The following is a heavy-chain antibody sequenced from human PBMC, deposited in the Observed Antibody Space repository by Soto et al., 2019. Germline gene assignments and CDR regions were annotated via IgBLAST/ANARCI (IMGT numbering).Heavy chain of an antibody. CDR2: ISGSGGST. J-gene: IGHJ6*02. V-gene: IGHV3-23*01. D-gene: IGHD2-2*01. Sequence: EVQLLESGGGLVQPGGSLRLSCAASGFTFSSYAMSWVRQAPGKGLEWVSAISGSGGSTYYADSVKGRFTISRDNSKNTLYLQMNSLRAEDTAVYYCAKTPGYCSSTSCYWGDYYYGMDVWGQGTTVTVSS. CDR3: AKTPGYCSSTSCYWGDYYYGMDV. CDR1: GFTFSSYA.